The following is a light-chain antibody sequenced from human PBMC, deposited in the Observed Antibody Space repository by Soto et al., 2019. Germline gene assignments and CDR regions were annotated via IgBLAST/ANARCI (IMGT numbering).Light chain of an antibody. V-gene: IGKV1-9*01. J-gene: IGKJ3*01. CDR3: QQRDT. CDR2: AAS. CDR1: QGISSY. Sequence: DIQMTQSPFTLSASVGDRVTITCRASQGISSYLAWYQQKPGKAPKLLIYAASTLQSGVPSRFSGSGSGTEFTLTISNLQPEDFATYYCQQRDTFGPGTKVDI.